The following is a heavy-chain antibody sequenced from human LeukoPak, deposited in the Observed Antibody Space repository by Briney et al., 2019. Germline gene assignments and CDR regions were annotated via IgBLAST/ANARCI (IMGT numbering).Heavy chain of an antibody. J-gene: IGHJ3*02. CDR2: IYWNDDK. D-gene: IGHD3-22*01. CDR1: GFSLSTSGVG. V-gene: IGHV2-5*01. Sequence: SGPTLVKPTQTLTLTCTFSGFSLSTSGVGVGWIRQPPGKALEWLALIYWNDDKRYSPSLKSRLTITKDTSKNQVVLTMTNMDPVDTATYYCAHSDTYYYDSSGSRVNDAFDIWGQGTMVTVSS. CDR3: AHSDTYYYDSSGSRVNDAFDI.